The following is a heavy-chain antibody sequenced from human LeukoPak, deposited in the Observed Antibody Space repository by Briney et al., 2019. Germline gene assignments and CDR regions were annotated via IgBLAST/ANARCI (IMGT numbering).Heavy chain of an antibody. D-gene: IGHD3-10*01. V-gene: IGHV4-59*01. J-gene: IGHJ6*02. Sequence: PSETLSLACTVSGGSISSYYWSWIRQPPGKGLEWIGYIYYSGSTNYNPSLKSRVTISVDTSKNQFSLKLSSVTAADTAVYYCARGGVTSLYYYYYGMDVWGQGTTVSVSS. CDR2: IYYSGST. CDR1: GGSISSYY. CDR3: ARGGVTSLYYYYYGMDV.